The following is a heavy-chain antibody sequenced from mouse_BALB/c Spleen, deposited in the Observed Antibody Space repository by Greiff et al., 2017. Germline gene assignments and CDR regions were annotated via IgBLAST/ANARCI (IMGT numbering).Heavy chain of an antibody. D-gene: IGHD1-1*01. J-gene: IGHJ1*01. V-gene: IGHV1-63*02. Sequence: VKLVESGAELVRPGTSVKISCKASGYTFTNYWLGWVKQRPGHGLEWIGDIYPGGGYTNYNEKFKGKATLTADTSSSTAYMLLSSLTSEDSAVYCCARPYYGSSYWYFDVWGAGTTVTVSS. CDR1: GYTFTNYW. CDR2: IYPGGGYT. CDR3: ARPYYGSSYWYFDV.